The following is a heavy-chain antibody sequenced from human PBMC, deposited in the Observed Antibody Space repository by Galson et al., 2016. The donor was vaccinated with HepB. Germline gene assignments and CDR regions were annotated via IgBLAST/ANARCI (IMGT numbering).Heavy chain of an antibody. Sequence: SLRLSCAASGFSFSRYWMAWVRQAPGKGLEWVGNIRADGTANDYVGSVKGRFTMSRDNAQKSLFLQMTSLRVEDTAVYYCAGENCWKLDQWGQGTLVTDSS. CDR1: GFSFSRYW. CDR2: IRADGTAN. V-gene: IGHV3-7*03. J-gene: IGHJ5*02. CDR3: AGENCWKLDQ. D-gene: IGHD1-1*01.